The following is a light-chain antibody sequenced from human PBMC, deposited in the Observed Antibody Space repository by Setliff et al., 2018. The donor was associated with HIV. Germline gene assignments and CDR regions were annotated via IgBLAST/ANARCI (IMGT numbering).Light chain of an antibody. Sequence: QSALTQPAPVSGSPGQSITISCTGTSGGVGRYNLVSWYQQKPGKPPQLMIYQASKRPSGVSNRFSGSKSGNTASLTISGLQAEDEAEYYCCSNTGSNTYVFGTGTKVTVL. CDR2: QAS. CDR3: CSNTGSNTYV. V-gene: IGLV2-23*01. J-gene: IGLJ1*01. CDR1: SGGVGRYNL.